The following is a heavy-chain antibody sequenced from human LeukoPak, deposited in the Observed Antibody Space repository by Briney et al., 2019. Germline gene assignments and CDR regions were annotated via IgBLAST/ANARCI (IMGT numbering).Heavy chain of an antibody. J-gene: IGHJ3*02. D-gene: IGHD1-26*01. CDR1: GYTFTGYY. V-gene: IGHV1-2*02. Sequence: ASVKVSCKASGYTFTGYYMHWVRQAPGQGLGWMGWINPNSGGTNYAQKFQGRVTMTRDTSISTAYMELSRLRSDDTAVYYCATQTRKYSGSPDAFDIWGQGTMVTVSS. CDR3: ATQTRKYSGSPDAFDI. CDR2: INPNSGGT.